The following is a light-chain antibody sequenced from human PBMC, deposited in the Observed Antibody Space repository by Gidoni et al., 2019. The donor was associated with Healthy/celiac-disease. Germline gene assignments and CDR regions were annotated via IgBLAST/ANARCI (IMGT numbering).Light chain of an antibody. Sequence: EIVLTQSPATLSFSPAERATLSCMASQRVSSYLAWYQQKPGQAPRLLIYDASNRATGIPARFSSSWSRTCITLTSSRLEHDDAADYCWQRRNNWPLTFXQXTRVEIK. CDR3: QRRNNWPLT. V-gene: IGKV3-11*01. CDR2: DAS. J-gene: IGKJ1*01. CDR1: QRVSSY.